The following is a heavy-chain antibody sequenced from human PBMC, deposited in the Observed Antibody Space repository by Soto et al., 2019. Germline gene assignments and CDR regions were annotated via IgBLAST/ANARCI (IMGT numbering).Heavy chain of an antibody. CDR1: GGSISSGGYS. CDR2: IYHSGST. Sequence: SETLSLTCAVSGGSISSGGYSWSWIRQPPGKGLEWIGYIYHSGSTYYNPSLKSRVTISVDRSKNQFSLKLSSVTAADTAVYYCARGFEQLDGMDVWGQGTTVTVSS. V-gene: IGHV4-30-2*01. D-gene: IGHD6-6*01. CDR3: ARGFEQLDGMDV. J-gene: IGHJ6*02.